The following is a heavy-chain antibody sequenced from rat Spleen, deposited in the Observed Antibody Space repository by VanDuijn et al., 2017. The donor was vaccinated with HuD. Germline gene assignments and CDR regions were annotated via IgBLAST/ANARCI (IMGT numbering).Heavy chain of an antibody. D-gene: IGHD1-2*01. CDR3: TRGFTVAVF. Sequence: EVELVESGGGLVQPGMSMKLSCAASGFTFNNYDMAWVRQAPTKGLEWVASITAGGDDTYYRDSVKGRFTISRDSAQSTLYLQMDSLRSEDTATYYCTRGFTVAVFWGQGVMVTVSA. CDR2: ITAGGDDT. V-gene: IGHV5-25*01. J-gene: IGHJ2*01. CDR1: GFTFNNYD.